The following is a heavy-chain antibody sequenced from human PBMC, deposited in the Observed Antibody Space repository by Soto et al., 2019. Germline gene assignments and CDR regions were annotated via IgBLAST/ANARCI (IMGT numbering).Heavy chain of an antibody. D-gene: IGHD3-10*01. V-gene: IGHV4-34*01. J-gene: IGHJ4*01. CDR2: IEHNGNN. CDR3: ARDFRYFPY. CDR1: GGTFIGYF. Sequence: PSETLSLTCAVSGGTFIGYFWSWVRQPPGKGLEWIGEIEHNGNNNINPSLKSRVTLSVDTSKNQISLTLTSVTAADTAVYYCARDFRYFPYWGHGTLVTVSS.